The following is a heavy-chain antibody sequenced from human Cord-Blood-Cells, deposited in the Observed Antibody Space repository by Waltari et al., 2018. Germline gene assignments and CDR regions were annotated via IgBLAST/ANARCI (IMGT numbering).Heavy chain of an antibody. CDR2: ISAYNGNT. V-gene: IGHV1-18*01. Sequence: VKKHGASVKVSCKASGYTFTSYGISWVRQAPGQGLEWMGWISAYNGNTNYAQKLQGRVTMTTDTSTSTAYMELRSLRSDDTAVYYCARDIYSSSWYYYYGMDVWGQGTTVTVSS. D-gene: IGHD6-13*01. CDR1: GYTFTSYG. CDR3: ARDIYSSSWYYYYGMDV. J-gene: IGHJ6*02.